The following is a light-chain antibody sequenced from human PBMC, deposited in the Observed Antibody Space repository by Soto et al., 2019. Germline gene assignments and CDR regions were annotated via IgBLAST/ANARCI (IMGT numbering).Light chain of an antibody. CDR2: DAS. V-gene: IGKV1-8*01. CDR3: QQYYSYPRT. Sequence: AIRMTQSPSSFSASTGDRVSITCRATQDIGTYLAWYQQIPGKAPKLLIYDASTLQTGVPSRFSGSGSGTDFTLTISCLQSEDFATYYCQQYYSYPRTFGQGTKV. CDR1: QDIGTY. J-gene: IGKJ1*01.